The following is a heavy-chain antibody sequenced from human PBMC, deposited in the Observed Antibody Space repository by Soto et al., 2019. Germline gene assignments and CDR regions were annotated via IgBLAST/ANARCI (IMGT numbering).Heavy chain of an antibody. V-gene: IGHV3-9*01. CDR1: GFTFDDYA. Sequence: GGSLRLSCAASGFTFDDYAMHWVRQAPGKGLEWVSGISWNSGSIGYADSVKGRFTISRDNAKNSLYLQMNSLRAEDTALYYCAKDIARDYDFWSGYYYYYYGMDVWGQGTTVTVSS. CDR2: ISWNSGSI. J-gene: IGHJ6*02. D-gene: IGHD3-3*01. CDR3: AKDIARDYDFWSGYYYYYYGMDV.